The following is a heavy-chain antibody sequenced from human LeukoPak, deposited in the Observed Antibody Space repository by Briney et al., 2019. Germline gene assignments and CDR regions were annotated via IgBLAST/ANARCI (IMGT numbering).Heavy chain of an antibody. V-gene: IGHV1-69*06. D-gene: IGHD6-13*01. CDR1: GGTFSSYA. Sequence: SVKVSCKASGGTFSSYAISWVRQAPGQGLEWMGGIIPIFGTANYAQKFQGRVTITADKSTSTAYMELSSLRSEDTAVYYCARAGQQLEFYYYYMDVWGKGTTVTVSS. CDR2: IIPIFGTA. J-gene: IGHJ6*03. CDR3: ARAGQQLEFYYYYMDV.